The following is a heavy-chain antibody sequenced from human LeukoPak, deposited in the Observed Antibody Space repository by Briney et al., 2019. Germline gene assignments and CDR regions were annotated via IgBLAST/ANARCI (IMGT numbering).Heavy chain of an antibody. CDR2: VSGSGRSA. D-gene: IGHD1-26*01. CDR1: GFTFSTHT. Sequence: GGSLRLSCSASGFTFSTHTMHWVRQAPGKGLEYVSTVSGSGRSAYYADSGKGRFTISRDNSKNTLYLQMSSLRAEDTAVYYCVKDLSGTYTFDYWGQGTLVTVSS. V-gene: IGHV3-64D*09. CDR3: VKDLSGTYTFDY. J-gene: IGHJ4*02.